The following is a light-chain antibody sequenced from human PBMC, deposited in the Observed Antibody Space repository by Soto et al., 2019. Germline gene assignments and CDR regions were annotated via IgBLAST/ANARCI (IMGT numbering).Light chain of an antibody. V-gene: IGKV1D-12*01. CDR3: QQANSFPHT. J-gene: IGKJ3*01. CDR1: QGISGW. CDR2: AAS. Sequence: DIQMTQSPSSVSASVSDRVTITCRASQGISGWLAWYQQKQGKAPKRLIYAASSLQSGVPSRFSGSGSGTDFPLTISSLQPEDFATYYCQQANSFPHTFGPGTKVDIK.